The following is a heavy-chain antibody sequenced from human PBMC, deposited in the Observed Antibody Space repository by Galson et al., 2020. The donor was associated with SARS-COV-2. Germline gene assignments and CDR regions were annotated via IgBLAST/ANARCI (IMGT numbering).Heavy chain of an antibody. CDR1: GFRFSDYG. D-gene: IGHD3-10*01. CDR3: ARGFGGPEDY. J-gene: IGHJ4*02. CDR2: ISYDISSK. V-gene: IGHV3-30*03. Sequence: GGSLRLSCAASGFRFSDYGMHWVRQAPGKGLEWVAVISYDISSKSYADSVRGRFTISRDNSENTVYLQMNSLRPEDTAVYYCARGFGGPEDYWGQGTLVTVSS.